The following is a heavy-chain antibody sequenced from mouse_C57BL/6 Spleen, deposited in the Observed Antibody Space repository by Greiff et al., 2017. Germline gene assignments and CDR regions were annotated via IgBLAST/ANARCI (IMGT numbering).Heavy chain of an antibody. Sequence: QVQLQQPGAELVKPGASVKLSCKASGYTFTSYWMHWVKQRPGQGLEWIGMIHPNSGSTNYNEKFKSKATLTVDKSSSTAYMQLSSLTSEDSAVYYCAREDRNYLAWFAYWGQGTLVTVSA. CDR3: AREDRNYLAWFAY. CDR1: GYTFTSYW. CDR2: IHPNSGST. J-gene: IGHJ3*01. V-gene: IGHV1-64*01. D-gene: IGHD2-5*01.